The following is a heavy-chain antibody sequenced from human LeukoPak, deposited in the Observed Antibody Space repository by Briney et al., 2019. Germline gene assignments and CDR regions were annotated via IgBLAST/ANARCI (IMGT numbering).Heavy chain of an antibody. CDR3: VLMVWG. Sequence: GGSLRLSCAVSGFILSNHYMHWVRQVPGKGVVWVSRINNDGSITSYADSVKGRFTISRDNAKNALYLQMNSLRGEDTAVYYCVLMVWGGGQGTLVTVSS. J-gene: IGHJ4*02. CDR1: GFILSNHY. D-gene: IGHD3-10*01. CDR2: INNDGSIT. V-gene: IGHV3-74*01.